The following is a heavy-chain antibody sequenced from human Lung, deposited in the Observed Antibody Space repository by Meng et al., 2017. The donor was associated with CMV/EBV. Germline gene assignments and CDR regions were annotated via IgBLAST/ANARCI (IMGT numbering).Heavy chain of an antibody. CDR3: ARVGEIVVVPAVTRDGYYYYGMDV. D-gene: IGHD2-2*01. CDR2: IIPIFGTT. J-gene: IGHJ6*02. V-gene: IGHV1-69*05. Sequence: ISWVRQAPGQGLEWMGGIIPIFGTTNYGQKFQDRVTITTDESTSTAYMELSSLRSEDTALYYCARVGEIVVVPAVTRDGYYYYGMDVWGQGTTVTVSS.